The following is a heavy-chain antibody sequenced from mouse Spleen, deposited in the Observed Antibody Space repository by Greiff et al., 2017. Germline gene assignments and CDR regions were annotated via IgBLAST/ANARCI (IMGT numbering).Heavy chain of an antibody. CDR2: ISYDGSN. Sequence: EVQLQESGPGLVKPSQSLSLTCSVTGYSITSGYYWNWIRQFPGNKLEWMGYISYDGSNNYNPSLKNRISITRDTSKNQFFLKLNSVTTEDTATYYCARGGGGYLDYWGQGTTLTVSS. CDR3: ARGGGGYLDY. CDR1: GYSITSGYY. D-gene: IGHD1-1*02. V-gene: IGHV3-6*01. J-gene: IGHJ2*01.